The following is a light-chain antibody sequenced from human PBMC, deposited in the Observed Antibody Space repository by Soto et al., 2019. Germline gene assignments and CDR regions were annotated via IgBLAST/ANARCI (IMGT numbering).Light chain of an antibody. CDR2: GAS. V-gene: IGKV3-20*01. CDR1: QSISSSY. J-gene: IGKJ1*01. CDR3: QHYGTSWT. Sequence: EIVLTQSPGTLSLSPGERATLSCRASQSISSSYLAWYQQKPGQAPRLLIYGASRRATGIPDRFSGSGSGKDFTLTIGRLEPEDFAMFYCQHYGTSWTFGQGTKVEIK.